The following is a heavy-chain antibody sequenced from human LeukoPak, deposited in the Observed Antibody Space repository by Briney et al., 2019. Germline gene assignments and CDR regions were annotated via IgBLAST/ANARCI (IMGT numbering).Heavy chain of an antibody. J-gene: IGHJ4*02. Sequence: QPGGSLTLSCAASGFTFSSYWMHCVRQPPGGGLVWVSRINSDGSNTSYAAPVKGRFTISRDNAKITLYLKMDSLRDEDTAVYYCAKGDELNGYYFDYWGQGTLVTVSS. CDR3: AKGDELNGYYFDY. CDR2: INSDGSNT. V-gene: IGHV3-74*01. D-gene: IGHD3-16*01. CDR1: GFTFSSYW.